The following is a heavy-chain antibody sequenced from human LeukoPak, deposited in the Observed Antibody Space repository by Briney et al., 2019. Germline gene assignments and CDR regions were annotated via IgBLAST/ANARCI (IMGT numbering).Heavy chain of an antibody. J-gene: IGHJ5*02. Sequence: PSETLSLTCAVSGYSISSGYYWGWIRQPPGKGLEWIGSIYHSGSTYYNPSLKSRVTISVDTCKNQFSLKLSSVTAADTAVYYCARHADYGDYVGPWGQGTLVTVSS. V-gene: IGHV4-38-2*01. CDR1: GYSISSGYY. CDR3: ARHADYGDYVGP. CDR2: IYHSGST. D-gene: IGHD4-17*01.